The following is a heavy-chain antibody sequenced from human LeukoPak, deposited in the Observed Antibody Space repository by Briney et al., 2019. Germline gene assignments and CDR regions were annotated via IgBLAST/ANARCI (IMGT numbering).Heavy chain of an antibody. Sequence: GASVKVSCKASGYTFTGYYMHWVRQAPGQGLEWMGWINPNSGGTNYAQKFQGWVTMTRDTSISTAYMELSRLRSDDTAVYYCATQGAYSGYDFDYYGMDVWGQGTTVTVSS. V-gene: IGHV1-2*04. D-gene: IGHD5-12*01. CDR1: GYTFTGYY. CDR3: ATQGAYSGYDFDYYGMDV. CDR2: INPNSGGT. J-gene: IGHJ6*02.